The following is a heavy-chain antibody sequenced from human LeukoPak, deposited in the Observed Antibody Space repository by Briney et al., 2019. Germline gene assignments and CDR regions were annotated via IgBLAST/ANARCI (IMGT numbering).Heavy chain of an antibody. D-gene: IGHD3-3*01. J-gene: IGHJ6*02. V-gene: IGHV4-39*07. CDR3: ARGAKRGITIFGVVILAEENKAVHYGMDV. CDR2: IYDSGST. CDR1: GGSIRSSYYY. Sequence: SETLSLTCTVSGGSIRSSYYYWGWIRQPPGKGLEWIGSIYDSGSTNYNPSLKSRVTISVDTSKNQFSLKLSSVTAADTAVYYCARGAKRGITIFGVVILAEENKAVHYGMDVWGQGTTVTVSS.